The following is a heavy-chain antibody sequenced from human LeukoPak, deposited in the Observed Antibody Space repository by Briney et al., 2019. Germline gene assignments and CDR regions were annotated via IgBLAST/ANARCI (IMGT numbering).Heavy chain of an antibody. J-gene: IGHJ6*03. CDR1: GFTFDDYA. D-gene: IGHD2-21*02. V-gene: IGHV3-43*02. Sequence: SGGYLRLYCAASGFTFDDYAMHWVRQAQGKGLEWVSLISGDGGSADYADSVKGRFTISRDNSKNSLYLQMNSLRTEDTALYYCAKDRAKVTAIDYYYYMDVWGKGTTVTVSS. CDR2: ISGDGGSA. CDR3: AKDRAKVTAIDYYYYMDV.